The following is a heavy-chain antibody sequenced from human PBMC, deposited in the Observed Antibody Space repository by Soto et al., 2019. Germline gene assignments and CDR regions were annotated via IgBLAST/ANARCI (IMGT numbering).Heavy chain of an antibody. J-gene: IGHJ4*02. Sequence: ASVQVSCKASGYTFTSYAMHWVRQAPGQRLEWMGWINAGNGNTKYSQKFQGRVTITRDTSASTAYMELSSLRSEDTAVYYCARWYSSGWYVGYFDYWGQGTLVTVSS. CDR2: INAGNGNT. CDR3: ARWYSSGWYVGYFDY. CDR1: GYTFTSYA. D-gene: IGHD6-19*01. V-gene: IGHV1-3*01.